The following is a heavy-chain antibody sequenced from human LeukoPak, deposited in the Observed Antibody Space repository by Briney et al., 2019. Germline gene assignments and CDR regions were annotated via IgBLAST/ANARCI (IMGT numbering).Heavy chain of an antibody. CDR3: ARDHNILTGYYVGNWFDP. J-gene: IGHJ5*02. CDR1: GGSISSYY. D-gene: IGHD3-9*01. Sequence: SETLSLTCTVSGGSISSYYWSWIRQPAGKGQEWIGRIYTSGSTNYNPSLKSRVTMSVDTSKNQFSLKLSSVTAADTAVYYCARDHNILTGYYVGNWFDPWGQGTLVTVSS. V-gene: IGHV4-4*07. CDR2: IYTSGST.